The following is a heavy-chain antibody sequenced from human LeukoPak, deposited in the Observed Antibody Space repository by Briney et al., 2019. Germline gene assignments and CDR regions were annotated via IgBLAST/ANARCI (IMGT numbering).Heavy chain of an antibody. CDR2: IRSKANSYAT. V-gene: IGHV3-73*01. J-gene: IGHJ6*02. CDR1: GFTFSGSA. Sequence: PGGSLRLSCAASGFTFSGSAMHWVRQASGKGLEWVGRIRSKANSYATAYAASVKGRFTISRDDSKNTAYLQMNSLKTEDTAVYYCTRPLFDSWNLSGMDVWGQGTTVTVSS. CDR3: TRPLFDSWNLSGMDV. D-gene: IGHD1-20*01.